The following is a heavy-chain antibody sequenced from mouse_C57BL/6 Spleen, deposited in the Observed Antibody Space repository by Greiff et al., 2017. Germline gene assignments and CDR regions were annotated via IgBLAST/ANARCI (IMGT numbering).Heavy chain of an antibody. CDR1: GYTFTSYW. CDR2: IDPSDSYT. D-gene: IGHD1-1*01. Sequence: QVQLQQPGAELVMPGASVKLSCKASGYTFTSYWMHWVKQRPGQGLEWIGEIDPSDSYTNYNQKFKGKSTLTVDKSSSTAYMQLSSLTSEDSAVYYCARRNYGSSYVDYYAMDYWGQGTSVTVSS. V-gene: IGHV1-69*01. J-gene: IGHJ4*01. CDR3: ARRNYGSSYVDYYAMDY.